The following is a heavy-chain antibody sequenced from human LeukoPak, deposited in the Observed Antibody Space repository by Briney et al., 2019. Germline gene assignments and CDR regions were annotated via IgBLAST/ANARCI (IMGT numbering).Heavy chain of an antibody. V-gene: IGHV4-61*01. CDR2: IFYSGTT. Sequence: PSETLSLTCIFSSGSISSGSISNFYWNWIRQPPGKGLKWIGYIFYSGTTNYNPSLKSRVTISIDTSKNQFSLKLSSVTAADTAVYYCARSDCSGGACYINFDYWGQGTLVTVSS. CDR1: SGSISSGSISNFY. J-gene: IGHJ4*02. D-gene: IGHD2-15*01. CDR3: ARSDCSGGACYINFDY.